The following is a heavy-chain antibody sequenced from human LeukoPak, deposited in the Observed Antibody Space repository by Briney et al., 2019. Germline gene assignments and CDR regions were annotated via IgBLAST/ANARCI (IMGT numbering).Heavy chain of an antibody. J-gene: IGHJ3*02. CDR3: ARYCSSASCYMFYAFDI. CDR1: GYTFTGYY. Sequence: ASVKVSCKASGYTFTGYYMHWVRQAPGQGLEWMGWINPNSGGTNYAQKFQGRVTMTRDTSISTAYMEVSRLGSDDPAVYYCARYCSSASCYMFYAFDIWGQGTMVTVSS. CDR2: INPNSGGT. V-gene: IGHV1-2*02. D-gene: IGHD2-2*02.